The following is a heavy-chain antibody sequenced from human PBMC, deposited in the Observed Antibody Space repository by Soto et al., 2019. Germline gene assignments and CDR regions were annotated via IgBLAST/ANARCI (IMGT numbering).Heavy chain of an antibody. D-gene: IGHD3-3*01. CDR1: GGTFSSYA. CDR2: IIPIFGTA. V-gene: IGHV1-69*13. J-gene: IGHJ5*02. CDR3: ARAGGITIFGVPFDP. Sequence: SVKFSCKASGGTFSSYAISWVRQAPGQGLEWMGGIIPIFGTANYAQKFQGRVTITADESTSTAYRELSSLRSEDTAVYYCARAGGITIFGVPFDPWGQGTLVTVSS.